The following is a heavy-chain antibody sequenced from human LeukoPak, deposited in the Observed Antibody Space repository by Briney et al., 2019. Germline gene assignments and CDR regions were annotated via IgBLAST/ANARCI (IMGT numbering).Heavy chain of an antibody. J-gene: IGHJ4*02. CDR3: ANSDGRPDLDY. Sequence: SVKVSCKASGDTFSSHAISWVPHAPGQGLEWMGRLIPILGIANYAQKFQRRVTITADKSTSTAYMELSSLRSIDTGVYYGANSDGRPDLDYWGQGTLVTVSS. CDR1: GDTFSSHA. CDR2: LIPILGIA. V-gene: IGHV1-69*04. D-gene: IGHD5-18*01.